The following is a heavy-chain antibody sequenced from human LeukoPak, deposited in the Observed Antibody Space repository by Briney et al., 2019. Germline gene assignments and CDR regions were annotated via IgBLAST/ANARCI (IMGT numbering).Heavy chain of an antibody. CDR1: GFMFSDYW. J-gene: IGHJ4*02. Sequence: GGSLRLSCTASGFMFSDYWMSWVRQAPGKGPEWVANINPAGSQQYSVDSLKGRSTVSRDNAKKSFYLQMNYLRAEDTAVYYCVKRGPYCSTHYCTALESWGQGTLVTVSS. V-gene: IGHV3-7*01. CDR3: VKRGPYCSTHYCTALES. D-gene: IGHD4-4*01. CDR2: INPAGSQQ.